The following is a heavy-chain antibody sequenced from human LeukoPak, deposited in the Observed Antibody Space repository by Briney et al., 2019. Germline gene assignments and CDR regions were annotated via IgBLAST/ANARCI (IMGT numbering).Heavy chain of an antibody. Sequence: ASVMVSCKASGYTFTGYYMHWVRQAPGQGLEWMGWINPNSGGTNYAQKFQGRVTMTRDTSISTAYMELSRLRSDDTAVYYCARGATVVAATMSTGWFDPWGQGTLVTVSS. CDR3: ARGATVVAATMSTGWFDP. CDR1: GYTFTGYY. CDR2: INPNSGGT. D-gene: IGHD2-15*01. V-gene: IGHV1-2*02. J-gene: IGHJ5*02.